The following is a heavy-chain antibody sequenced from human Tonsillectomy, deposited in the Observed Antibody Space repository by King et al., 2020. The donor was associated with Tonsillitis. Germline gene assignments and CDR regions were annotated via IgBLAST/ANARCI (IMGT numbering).Heavy chain of an antibody. V-gene: IGHV3-23*04. D-gene: IGHD3-16*02. J-gene: IGHJ4*02. CDR2: IRDNGGGT. CDR1: GFTFSSFA. CDR3: ANDYRGAAAQFDY. Sequence: VQLVESGGGLVQPGGSLRLSCVASGFTFSSFAMSWVRQAPGKGLDWVSGIRDNGGGTYYADSVKGRLTISRDNSRNTLYLQMNSLRAEDTAVFYCANDYRGAAAQFDYWGQGTLVTVSS.